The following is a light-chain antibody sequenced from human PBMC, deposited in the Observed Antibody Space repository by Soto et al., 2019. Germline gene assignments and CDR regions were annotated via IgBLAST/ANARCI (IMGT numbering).Light chain of an antibody. CDR2: KAS. V-gene: IGKV1-5*03. CDR3: QQYNSYSPWM. Sequence: DIPMTQSPSTLSASVGDRVTITCRASQSISSWLAWYQQKPGKAPKLLIYKASSLESEVPSRFSGSGSGTEFALTISSLQPHDFATDYCQQYNSYSPWMFGQGTKVEIK. CDR1: QSISSW. J-gene: IGKJ1*01.